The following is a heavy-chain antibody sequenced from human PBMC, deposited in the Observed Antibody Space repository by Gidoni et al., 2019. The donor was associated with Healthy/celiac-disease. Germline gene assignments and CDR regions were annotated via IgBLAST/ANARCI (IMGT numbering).Heavy chain of an antibody. J-gene: IGHJ6*02. CDR2: ISGSGGST. CDR3: AKVLGGTLMEYYYYGMDV. V-gene: IGHV3-23*01. D-gene: IGHD2-15*01. Sequence: EVQLLESGGCLVQPGGSLRVSCSASGFPFSSYAMSSVRQAPGKGLEWVSAISGSGGSTYYADSVKGRFTISRDNSKNTLYLQMNSLRAEDTAVYYCAKVLGGTLMEYYYYGMDVWGQGTTVTVSS. CDR1: GFPFSSYA.